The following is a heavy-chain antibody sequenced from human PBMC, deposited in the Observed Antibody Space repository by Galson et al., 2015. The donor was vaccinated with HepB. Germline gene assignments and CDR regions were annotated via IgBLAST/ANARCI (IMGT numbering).Heavy chain of an antibody. V-gene: IGHV3-23*01. D-gene: IGHD3-10*01. Sequence: SLRLSCAASGFTFSNYAMSWVRRAPGKGLEWVSSVSGSGISAYYADSVKGRFTISRDNSKNTYLQMNSLRAEDTAVYYCAKSPGYYGSGSFSTFDDWGQGTLVTVSS. CDR2: VSGSGISA. J-gene: IGHJ4*02. CDR3: AKSPGYYGSGSFSTFDD. CDR1: GFTFSNYA.